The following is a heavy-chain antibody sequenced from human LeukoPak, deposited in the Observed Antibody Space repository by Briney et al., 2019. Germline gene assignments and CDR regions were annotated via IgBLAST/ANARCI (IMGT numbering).Heavy chain of an antibody. CDR1: GFTFSSYA. D-gene: IGHD5-24*01. CDR2: ISCSGGST. J-gene: IGHJ4*02. CDR3: ARGLDGYNLRY. Sequence: QPGGSLRLSCAASGFTFSSYAMSWVRQAPGKGLEWVSSISCSGGSTYYAYSVKGRFTISRDNSKNTLYLQMNSLRAEDTAVYYCARGLDGYNLRYWGQGTLVTVSS. V-gene: IGHV3-23*01.